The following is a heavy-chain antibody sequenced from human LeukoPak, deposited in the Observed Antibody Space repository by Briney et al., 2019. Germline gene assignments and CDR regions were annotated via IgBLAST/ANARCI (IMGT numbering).Heavy chain of an antibody. CDR2: ISSSSSII. D-gene: IGHD1-26*01. CDR3: ARVPREGHDNWFDP. Sequence: GGSLRLSCVASGFTFSRHSMNWVRQAPGKGLEWVSYISSSSSIIHYADSVRGRFTISREDAKNSLFLQMNSLRAEDTAVYYCARVPREGHDNWFDPWGQGTLVTVSS. V-gene: IGHV3-48*01. CDR1: GFTFSRHS. J-gene: IGHJ5*02.